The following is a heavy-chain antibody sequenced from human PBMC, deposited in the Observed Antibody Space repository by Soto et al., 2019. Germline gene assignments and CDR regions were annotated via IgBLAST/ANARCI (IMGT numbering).Heavy chain of an antibody. V-gene: IGHV4-34*01. CDR3: DVAGENFDY. CDR2: ISHCGST. D-gene: IGHD6-19*01. J-gene: IGHJ4*02. CDR1: GGSFNSFY. Sequence: QVQLQQWGAGLLKPSETLSLTCAVYGGSFNSFYWGWIRQSPGKGLEWIGEISHCGSTNYNPSFNSRVTVSADTTKKHFSLNLSSVTAADTAVYYCDVAGENFDYWGQGALVTVSS.